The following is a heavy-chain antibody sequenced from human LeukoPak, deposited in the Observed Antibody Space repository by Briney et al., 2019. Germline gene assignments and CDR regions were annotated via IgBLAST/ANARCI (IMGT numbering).Heavy chain of an antibody. CDR2: IYPGDSDT. D-gene: IGHD3-22*01. J-gene: IGHJ6*01. CDR1: GYSFTSYW. Sequence: GESLKISCKGSGYSFTSYWIGWVRQMPGKGLEWMGIIYPGDSDTRYSPSFQGQVTISADESISTAYLQWSSLKASDTAMYYCASCRYDSSGYGNYGMDVWGQGTTVTVSS. V-gene: IGHV5-51*01. CDR3: ASCRYDSSGYGNYGMDV.